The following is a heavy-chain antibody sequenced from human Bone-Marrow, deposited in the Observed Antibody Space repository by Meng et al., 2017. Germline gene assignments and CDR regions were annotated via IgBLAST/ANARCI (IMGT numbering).Heavy chain of an antibody. CDR2: INHSGST. D-gene: IGHD5-18*01. CDR1: GGSFSGYY. Sequence: QVQLQQWGAGLLKPPETLSLTCAVYGGSFSGYYWIWIRQPPGKGLEWIGEINHSGSTNYNPSLKSRVTISVDTSKNQFSLKLSSVTAADTAVYYCARTRGYSYGYYGYWGQGTLVTVSS. V-gene: IGHV4-34*01. CDR3: ARTRGYSYGYYGY. J-gene: IGHJ4*02.